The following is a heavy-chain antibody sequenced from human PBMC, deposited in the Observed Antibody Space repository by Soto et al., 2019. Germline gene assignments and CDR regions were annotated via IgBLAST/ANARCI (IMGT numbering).Heavy chain of an antibody. CDR1: GFTFSTYG. CDR3: AKLVGVASIGDY. V-gene: IGHV3-30*18. Sequence: QVQLVESGGGVVLPGRSLRLSCAASGFTFSTYGMHWVRQAPGKGLQWVAVISSDGSRTYYGDSVKGRFTISRDNSKNTLYLQMNSLRIEDTAVYYCAKLVGVASIGDYWGQGTLVTVSS. J-gene: IGHJ4*02. D-gene: IGHD5-12*01. CDR2: ISSDGSRT.